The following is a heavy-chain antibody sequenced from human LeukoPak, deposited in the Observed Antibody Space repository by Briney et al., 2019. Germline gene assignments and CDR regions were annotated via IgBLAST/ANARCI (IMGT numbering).Heavy chain of an antibody. J-gene: IGHJ4*02. D-gene: IGHD5-18*01. CDR1: GFTFSSYG. Sequence: PGGSLRLSCAASGFTFSSYGMHWVRQAPGKGLEWVAVISYDGSNKYYADSVKGRFTISRDNSKNTLYLQMNSLRAEDTAVYYCAKATVEEWIQLWLLFPHDYWGQGTLVTVSS. CDR2: ISYDGSNK. V-gene: IGHV3-30*18. CDR3: AKATVEEWIQLWLLFPHDY.